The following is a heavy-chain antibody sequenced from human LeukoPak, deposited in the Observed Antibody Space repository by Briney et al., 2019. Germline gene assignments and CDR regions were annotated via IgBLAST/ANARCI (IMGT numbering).Heavy chain of an antibody. Sequence: ETLSLTCTVSGNSISSYYWNWVRQAPGKGLEWVANIKEDGSVKNYVDSVRGRFTISRDNAKDSLSLEMNYLRAEDTAVYYCARDSGRGGKAVMDYWGQGTLVSVSS. D-gene: IGHD3-16*01. CDR2: IKEDGSVK. V-gene: IGHV3-7*01. CDR3: ARDSGRGGKAVMDY. J-gene: IGHJ4*02. CDR1: GNSISSYY.